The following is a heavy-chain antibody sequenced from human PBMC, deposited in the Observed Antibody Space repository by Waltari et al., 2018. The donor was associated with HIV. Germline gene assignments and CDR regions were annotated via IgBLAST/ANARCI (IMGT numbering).Heavy chain of an antibody. CDR3: AKFRGSGSDY. CDR1: GFTLWGYA. D-gene: IGHD3-10*01. J-gene: IGHJ4*02. CDR2: ISGSGGST. Sequence: EVQLLESGGGLVQPGGSLILSCAAPGFTLWGYAMTWDRLAPGKGMEWVSGISGSGGSTFYADSVKGRFAISRDNSKNTLYLQMNTLRAEDTAVYYCAKFRGSGSDYWGQGAQVTVSS. V-gene: IGHV3-23*01.